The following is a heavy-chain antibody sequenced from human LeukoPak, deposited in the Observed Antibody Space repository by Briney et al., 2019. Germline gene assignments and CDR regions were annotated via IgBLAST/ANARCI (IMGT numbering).Heavy chain of an antibody. D-gene: IGHD1-26*01. Sequence: ASVTVSCKASGYTFTDYYLHWVRQAPGQGLEWMGWINAKNAGTEYAQNFQGRVTLTRDTSISISYMVLTSPRYDDTAFYYSARVTSGTYHYWGQGRLVTISS. CDR2: INAKNAGT. V-gene: IGHV1-2*02. J-gene: IGHJ4*02. CDR3: ARVTSGTYHY. CDR1: GYTFTDYY.